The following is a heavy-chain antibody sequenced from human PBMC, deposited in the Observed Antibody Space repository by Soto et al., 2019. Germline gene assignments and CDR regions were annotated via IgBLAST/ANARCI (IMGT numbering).Heavy chain of an antibody. Sequence: QVQLVESGGGVAQPGRSLRLSCAASGSTFSSYAMHWVRQAPGKGLEWVAVIWYDGSNEDYADSVKGRFTISRDNSKNTLFLQMNSLRAEDTAVYYCAREETGTFDRWGQGTLVTVSS. V-gene: IGHV3-33*01. CDR1: GSTFSSYA. CDR3: AREETGTFDR. CDR2: IWYDGSNE. J-gene: IGHJ4*02. D-gene: IGHD1-1*01.